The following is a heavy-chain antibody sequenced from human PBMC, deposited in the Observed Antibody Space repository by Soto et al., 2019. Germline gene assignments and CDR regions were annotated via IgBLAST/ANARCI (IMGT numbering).Heavy chain of an antibody. CDR1: GFTFGGYA. J-gene: IGHJ4*02. CDR3: SRVNDFWSGYYNSSFDY. V-gene: IGHV3-49*04. D-gene: IGHD3-3*01. CDR2: IRSKAYGGTT. Sequence: PVGSLRLSCTASGFTFGGYAMSWVRQSPGKGLEWLGFIRSKAYGGTTEYAASVKGRFTISRDDSKSIAYLQMSRLKTEDTAVYYCSRVNDFWSGYYNSSFDYWGQGTPVTVSS.